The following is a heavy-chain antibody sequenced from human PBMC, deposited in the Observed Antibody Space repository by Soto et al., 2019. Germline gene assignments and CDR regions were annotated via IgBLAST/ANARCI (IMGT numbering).Heavy chain of an antibody. CDR3: AKGRLVGAFDY. CDR1: GFTFDDYA. CDR2: ISWNSGSI. J-gene: IGHJ4*02. Sequence: PGGSLRLSCAASGFTFDDYAMHWVRQAPGKGLEWVSGISWNSGSIGYADSVKGRFTISRDNAKNSLYLQMNSLRAEDTALYYCAKGRLVGAFDYWGQGTLVTVSS. V-gene: IGHV3-9*01. D-gene: IGHD1-26*01.